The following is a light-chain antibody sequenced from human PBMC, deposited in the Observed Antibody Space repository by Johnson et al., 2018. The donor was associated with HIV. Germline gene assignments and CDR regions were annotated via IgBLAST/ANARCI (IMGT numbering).Light chain of an antibody. V-gene: IGLV1-51*02. CDR1: SSNIGNNY. Sequence: QSVLTQPPSVSAAPGQKVTISCSGSSSNIGNNYVSWYQQLPGTAPKLLIYENDKRPSGIPDRFSGSKSATSATLGITGLQTRDEADFYCGTWETSLNAFVCGTGTKSTVL. CDR3: GTWETSLNAFV. J-gene: IGLJ1*01. CDR2: END.